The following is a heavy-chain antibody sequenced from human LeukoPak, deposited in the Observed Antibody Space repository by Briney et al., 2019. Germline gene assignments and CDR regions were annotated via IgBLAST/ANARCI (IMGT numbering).Heavy chain of an antibody. V-gene: IGHV1-69*13. CDR1: GGTFSSYA. J-gene: IGHJ6*02. CDR3: ARAKEGATRPIRYYYYYYGMDV. CDR2: IIPIFGTA. Sequence: SVKVSCKASGGTFSSYAISWVRQAPGQGLEWMGGIIPIFGTANYAQKFQGRVTITADESTSTAYMELSSLRSEDTAVYYCARAKEGATRPIRYYYYYYGMDVWGQGTTVTVSS. D-gene: IGHD1-26*01.